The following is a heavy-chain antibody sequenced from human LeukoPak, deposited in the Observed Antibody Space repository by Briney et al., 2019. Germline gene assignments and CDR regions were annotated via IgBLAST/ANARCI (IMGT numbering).Heavy chain of an antibody. J-gene: IGHJ4*02. CDR1: GGSISSGSYY. CDR3: ARELATMLYYFDY. Sequence: KTSETLSLTCTVSGGSISSGSYYWSWIRQPAGKGLEWIGRIYTSGSTNYNPSLKSRVTISVDTSKNQFSLKLSSVTAADTAVYYCARELATMLYYFDYWGQGTLVTDSS. V-gene: IGHV4-61*02. D-gene: IGHD5-24*01. CDR2: IYTSGST.